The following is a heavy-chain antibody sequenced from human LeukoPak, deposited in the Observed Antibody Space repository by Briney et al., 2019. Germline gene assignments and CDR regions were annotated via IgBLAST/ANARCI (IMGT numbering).Heavy chain of an antibody. V-gene: IGHV3-23*01. CDR1: GFTFSSYA. Sequence: GGSLRLSCAASGFTFSSYAISWVRQAPGKGLEWVSAISGSGGSTYYADSVKGRFTISRDNSKNTLYLQMNSLRAEDTAVYYCAKEIFGVPAAISAYWGQGNLVTVSS. CDR2: ISGSGGST. J-gene: IGHJ4*02. CDR3: AKEIFGVPAAISAY. D-gene: IGHD2-2*02.